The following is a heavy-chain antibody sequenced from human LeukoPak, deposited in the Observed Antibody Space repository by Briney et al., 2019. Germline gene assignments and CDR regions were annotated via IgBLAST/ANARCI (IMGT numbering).Heavy chain of an antibody. CDR2: VAGSGST. J-gene: IGHJ4*02. CDR3: VREGRTGDYEGY. V-gene: IGHV4-4*07. D-gene: IGHD4-17*01. CDR1: GGSLNYYY. Sequence: PSETLSLPCSVSGGSLNYYYWSWIRQPAGRGLEWIGRVAGSGSTNYNPSLRSRATMSVDKTKNQFSLTLTAVTAADTAVYYCVREGRTGDYEGYWGPGTLVTVSS.